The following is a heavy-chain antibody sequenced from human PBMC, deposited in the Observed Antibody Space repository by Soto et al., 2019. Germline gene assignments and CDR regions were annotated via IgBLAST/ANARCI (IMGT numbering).Heavy chain of an antibody. D-gene: IGHD4-17*01. CDR2: LYYTGST. CDR1: GASITTSGSY. CDR3: ARRYPYGQYLESFDY. Sequence: QLQLQEWGPGLVKPAETLSLTCTVSGASITTSGSYWGWIRQAPGKGLEWIGSLYYTGSTYYNPSPKSRLAISVDTSTNQFSLKLASVTAADTAVCSCARRYPYGQYLESFDYWGQGALVAVSS. V-gene: IGHV4-39*01. J-gene: IGHJ4*02.